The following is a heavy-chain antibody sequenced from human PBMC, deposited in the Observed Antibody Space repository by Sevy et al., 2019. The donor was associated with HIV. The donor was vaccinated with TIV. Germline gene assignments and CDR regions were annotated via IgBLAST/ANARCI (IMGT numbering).Heavy chain of an antibody. CDR2: IIPIFGTA. D-gene: IGHD2-2*01. Sequence: ASVKVSCKASGGTFSSYAISWVRQAPGQGLEWMGGIIPIFGTANYAQKFQGRVTITADKSTSTAYMELSSLRSEDTAVYYCARQGGLGYCSSTSCKNNWFDPWGQGTLVTVSS. CDR3: ARQGGLGYCSSTSCKNNWFDP. CDR1: GGTFSSYA. J-gene: IGHJ5*02. V-gene: IGHV1-69*06.